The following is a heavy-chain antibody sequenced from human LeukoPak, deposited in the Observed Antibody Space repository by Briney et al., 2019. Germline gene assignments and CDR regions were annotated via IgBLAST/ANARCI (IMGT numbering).Heavy chain of an antibody. D-gene: IGHD1-26*01. J-gene: IGHJ4*02. Sequence: PSETLSLTCAVYGGSFSGYYWTWIRQPPGKGLEWIGEISHSGRANYNPSLKSRVTISVDTSKNQFSLKVNSVTAADTAVYYCARVSRSYGDYFDYWGQGTLVTVSS. CDR2: ISHSGRA. V-gene: IGHV4-34*01. CDR1: GGSFSGYY. CDR3: ARVSRSYGDYFDY.